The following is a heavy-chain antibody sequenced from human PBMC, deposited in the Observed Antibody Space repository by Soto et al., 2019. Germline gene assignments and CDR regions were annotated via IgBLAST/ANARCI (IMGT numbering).Heavy chain of an antibody. D-gene: IGHD3-10*01. CDR3: GSDSGKKRRIYV. J-gene: IGHJ4*02. CDR1: GFNFSTYW. Sequence: EVQLVESGGGLVQPGGSLRLSCAASGFNFSTYWMHWVRQAPGKGLVWVSRINSDGSTTAYADSVKGRFTISRDNAKNTLYLQTNSLRAVDTAVYYCGSDSGKKRRIYVGGQGTLVTVSS. CDR2: INSDGSTT. V-gene: IGHV3-74*01.